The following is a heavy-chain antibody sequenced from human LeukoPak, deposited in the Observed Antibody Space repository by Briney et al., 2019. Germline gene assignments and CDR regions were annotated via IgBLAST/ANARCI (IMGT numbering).Heavy chain of an antibody. V-gene: IGHV1-69*13. CDR3: ARGMARIHDAFDI. J-gene: IGHJ3*02. Sequence: SVKVSCKASGYTFTSYRMHWVRQAPGQGLAWMGGIIPMFETATYAQEFQGRVTITADESTSTAYMELSSLRSEDTAVYYCARGMARIHDAFDIWGQGTMVTVSS. CDR2: IIPMFETA. CDR1: GYTFTSYR. D-gene: IGHD5-24*01.